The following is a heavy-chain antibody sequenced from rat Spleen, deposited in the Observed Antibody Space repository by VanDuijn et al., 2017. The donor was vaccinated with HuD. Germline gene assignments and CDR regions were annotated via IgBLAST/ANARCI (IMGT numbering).Heavy chain of an antibody. CDR3: ARDRTGPWDD. V-gene: IGHV2-30*01. CDR2: IWTGGNT. CDR1: GFSLTSYN. Sequence: QVQLKESGPGLVQPSQTLSLTCTVSGFSLTSYNVHWIRQPTGKGLEWMGIIWTGGNTDYNSALKSRLSISRDTSKSQVFLKMNSLQTEDTATYYCARDRTGPWDDWGQGVMVTVSS. D-gene: IGHD3-2*01. J-gene: IGHJ2*01.